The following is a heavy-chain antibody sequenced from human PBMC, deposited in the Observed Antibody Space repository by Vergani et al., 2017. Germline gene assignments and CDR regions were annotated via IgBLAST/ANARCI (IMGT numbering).Heavy chain of an antibody. CDR1: GYTFSDNY. J-gene: IGHJ6*02. CDR2: VDPEDGET. V-gene: IGHV1-69-2*01. D-gene: IGHD4-17*01. Sequence: EVQLVQSGAEVKKPGATMKISCKVSGYTFSDNYMHWVKQAPGKGLEWMGLVDPEDGETIYAEKFKGRVTIAADTSTDTAHLELSSLRSEDTAVYYCATPQTVTTGGMEVWVQGTTVIVSS. CDR3: ATPQTVTTGGMEV.